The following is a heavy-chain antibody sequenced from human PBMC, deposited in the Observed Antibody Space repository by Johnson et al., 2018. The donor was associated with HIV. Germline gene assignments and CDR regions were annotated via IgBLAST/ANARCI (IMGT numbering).Heavy chain of an antibody. V-gene: IGHV3-30*04. J-gene: IGHJ3*02. CDR1: GFTFSRYA. CDR2: ISYDGKNK. CDR3: ARSLCGGDCFSDAFDI. D-gene: IGHD2-21*02. Sequence: QVQLVESGGGVVQPGRSLRLSCAASGFTFSRYAMHWVRQAPGKGLEWVTVISYDGKNKYYTDSVKGRFTISRDNSKSTLFLLMNSLRAEDTAVYYCARSLCGGDCFSDAFDIWGPGTMVTVSS.